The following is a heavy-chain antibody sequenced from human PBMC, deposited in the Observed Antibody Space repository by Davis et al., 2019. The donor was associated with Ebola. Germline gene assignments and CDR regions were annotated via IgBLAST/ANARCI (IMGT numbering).Heavy chain of an antibody. CDR3: AREAAVALFDY. CDR2: IKQDGSNK. Sequence: GESLKISCAASGFTFSSYWMSWVRQAPGKGLEWVANIKQDGSNKYYADSVKGRFTISRDNSKNTLYLQMNSLRAEDTAVYYCAREAAVALFDYWGQGTLVTVSS. D-gene: IGHD6-19*01. J-gene: IGHJ4*02. CDR1: GFTFSSYW. V-gene: IGHV3-7*01.